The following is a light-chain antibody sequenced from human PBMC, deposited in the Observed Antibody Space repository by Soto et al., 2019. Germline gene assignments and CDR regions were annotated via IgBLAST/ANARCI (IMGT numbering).Light chain of an antibody. CDR1: QSLLDSDDGNTY. J-gene: IGKJ4*01. CDR3: MQRTEFPST. V-gene: IGKV2-40*01. Sequence: EIVMTQTPLSLPVTPGEPASISCRSSQSLLDSDDGNTYLDWYVQKPGQSPQLLIYTVSYRASGVPDRFSGSGSGTDFTLKISRVEAEDVGVYYCMQRTEFPSTFGEGTKVEIK. CDR2: TVS.